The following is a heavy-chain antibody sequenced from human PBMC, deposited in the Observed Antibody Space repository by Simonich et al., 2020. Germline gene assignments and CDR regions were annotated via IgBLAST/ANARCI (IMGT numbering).Heavy chain of an antibody. CDR3: ARGWTIYWYFDL. J-gene: IGHJ2*01. V-gene: IGHV3-30*07. Sequence: VVQPGRSLRLSCAASGFTFSSYAMHWVRQAPGKGLEWWAVISDDGSNKYYADSVKGRFTISRDNSKNTLYLQMNSLRAEDTAVYYCARGWTIYWYFDLWGRGTLVTVSS. CDR1: GFTFSSYA. CDR2: ISDDGSNK. D-gene: IGHD2-21*01.